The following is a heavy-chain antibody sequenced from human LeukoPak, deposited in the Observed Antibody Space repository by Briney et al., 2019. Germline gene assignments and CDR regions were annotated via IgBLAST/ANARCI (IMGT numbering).Heavy chain of an antibody. V-gene: IGHV3-30*18. CDR1: GFTFSNYW. Sequence: GGSLRLSCAVSGFTFSNYWMSWVRQAPGKGLEWVAVISYDGSNKYYADSVKGRFTISRDNTKNTLYLQMNSLRAEDTAVYYCAKHHIGYCSSTSCYTDYYYYYGMDVWGQGTTVTVSS. CDR3: AKHHIGYCSSTSCYTDYYYYYGMDV. J-gene: IGHJ6*02. CDR2: ISYDGSNK. D-gene: IGHD2-2*02.